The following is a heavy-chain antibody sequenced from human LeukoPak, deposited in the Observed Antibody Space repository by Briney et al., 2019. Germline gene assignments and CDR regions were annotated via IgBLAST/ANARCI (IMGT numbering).Heavy chain of an antibody. J-gene: IGHJ3*02. D-gene: IGHD3-22*01. V-gene: IGHV3-53*01. Sequence: PGGSLRLSCAASGFTFSSYAMSWVRQAPGKGLEWVSVIYSGGSTYYADSVKGRFTISRDNSKNTLYLQMNSLRAEDTAVYYCARRISYYYDSSGYYKAHDAFDIWGQGTMVTVSS. CDR2: IYSGGST. CDR1: GFTFSSYA. CDR3: ARRISYYYDSSGYYKAHDAFDI.